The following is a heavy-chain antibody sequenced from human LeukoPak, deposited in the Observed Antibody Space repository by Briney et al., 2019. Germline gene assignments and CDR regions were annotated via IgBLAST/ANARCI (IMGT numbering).Heavy chain of an antibody. Sequence: ASVKVSCKASGGTFSSYTISWVRQAPGQGLEWMGRIIPILGIANYAQKFRGRVTITAEKSTSTTYMELSSLRSEDTAVYYWAYPLNVERGYSYGYYYWGQGTLVTVSS. V-gene: IGHV1-69*02. CDR1: GGTFSSYT. J-gene: IGHJ4*02. D-gene: IGHD5-18*01. CDR2: IIPILGIA. CDR3: AYPLNVERGYSYGYYY.